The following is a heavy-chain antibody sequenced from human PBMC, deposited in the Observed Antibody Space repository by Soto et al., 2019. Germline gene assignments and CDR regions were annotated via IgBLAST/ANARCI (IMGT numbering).Heavy chain of an antibody. V-gene: IGHV4-30-4*01. CDR1: GGSISSGDYY. J-gene: IGHJ6*02. Sequence: SETLSLTCTVSGGSISSGDYYWSWIRQPPGKGLEWIGYIYYSGSTYYNPSLKSRVTISVDTSKNQFSLKLSSVTAEDTAVYYCARGDIAARQAVRYGMDVWGQGTTVT. D-gene: IGHD6-6*01. CDR2: IYYSGST. CDR3: ARGDIAARQAVRYGMDV.